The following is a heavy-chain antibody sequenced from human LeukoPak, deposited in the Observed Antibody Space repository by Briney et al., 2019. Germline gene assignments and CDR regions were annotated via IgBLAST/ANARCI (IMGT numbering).Heavy chain of an antibody. Sequence: GASVKVSCKASGGTFSSYAISWVRQAPGQGLEWMGGIIPIFGTANYAQKFQGRVTMTTDTSTSTAYMELRSLRSDDTAVYYCARWAYVPNWFDPWGQGTLVTVSS. CDR2: IIPIFGTA. V-gene: IGHV1-69*05. D-gene: IGHD1-26*01. CDR1: GGTFSSYA. CDR3: ARWAYVPNWFDP. J-gene: IGHJ5*02.